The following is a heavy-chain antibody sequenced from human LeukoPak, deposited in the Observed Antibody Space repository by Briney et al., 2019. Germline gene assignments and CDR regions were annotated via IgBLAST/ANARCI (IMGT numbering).Heavy chain of an antibody. Sequence: GGSLRLSCAASGFIFSSYGMHWVRQAPGKGLEWVAFIRYDGSNKYYADSVKGRFTISRDNSKNTLYLQMNSLRAEDTAVYYCAKDHRSIAAAGTLDYWGQGTLVTVSS. J-gene: IGHJ4*02. CDR1: GFIFSSYG. CDR3: AKDHRSIAAAGTLDY. V-gene: IGHV3-30*02. D-gene: IGHD6-13*01. CDR2: IRYDGSNK.